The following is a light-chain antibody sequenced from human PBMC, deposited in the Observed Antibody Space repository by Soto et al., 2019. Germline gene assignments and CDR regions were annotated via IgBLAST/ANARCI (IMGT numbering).Light chain of an antibody. CDR2: GAS. J-gene: IGKJ5*01. CDR3: QQDYDLPIT. CDR1: QTVSSGY. V-gene: IGKV3D-7*01. Sequence: ELVMTQSPATLSLSPGEIATLSCRASQTVSSGYLSWYQQKPGQAPRLLIYGASTRATGIPTRFSGSGSGPDFTLTISSLQPEDFAVYYCQQDYDLPITFGQGTRLEIK.